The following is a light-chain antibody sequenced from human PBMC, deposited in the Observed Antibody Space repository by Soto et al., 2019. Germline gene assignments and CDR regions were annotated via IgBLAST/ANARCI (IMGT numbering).Light chain of an antibody. CDR1: SSDVCGYIF. J-gene: IGLJ3*02. V-gene: IGLV2-14*01. CDR3: SSYTTSNTGV. Sequence: QSALTQPASVSGSPGQSITISCTGTSSDVCGYIFVSWYQQHPGKGPKMLIYEVSNRPSGVSNRFSGSKSGNTASLTISGLQAEDEADYYCSSYTTSNTGVFGGGTKLTVL. CDR2: EVS.